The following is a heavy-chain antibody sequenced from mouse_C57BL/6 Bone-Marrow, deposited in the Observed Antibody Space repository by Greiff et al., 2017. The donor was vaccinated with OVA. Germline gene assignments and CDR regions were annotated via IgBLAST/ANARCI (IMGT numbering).Heavy chain of an antibody. Sequence: EVHLVESGGGLVQPGGSLSLSCAASGFTFTDYYMSWVRQPPGKALEWLGFIRNKANGYTTEYSASVKGRFTISRDNSQSILYLQMNALRAEDSATYYCARSIITTAMDYWGQGTSVTVSS. CDR2: IRNKANGYTT. V-gene: IGHV7-3*01. CDR3: ARSIITTAMDY. CDR1: GFTFTDYY. D-gene: IGHD1-1*01. J-gene: IGHJ4*01.